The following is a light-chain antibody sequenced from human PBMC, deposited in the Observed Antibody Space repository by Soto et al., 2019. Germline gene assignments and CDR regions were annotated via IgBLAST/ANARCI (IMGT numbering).Light chain of an antibody. CDR1: SSDVGGYNY. CDR3: SSYAGSNIWV. Sequence: QSALTQPPSASGSPGQSVTISCTGTSSDVGGYNYVSWYQQHPGKAPKLMIYEVSKRPSGVPDRFSGSKSGNTASLTVSGLRAEDEADYYCSSYAGSNIWVFGGGTQLTVL. V-gene: IGLV2-8*01. J-gene: IGLJ3*02. CDR2: EVS.